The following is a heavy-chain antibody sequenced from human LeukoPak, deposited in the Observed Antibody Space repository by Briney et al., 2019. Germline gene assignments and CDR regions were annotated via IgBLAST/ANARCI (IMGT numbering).Heavy chain of an antibody. CDR3: ARDVPAAPYYGMDV. CDR1: GGSISSSNW. V-gene: IGHV4-4*02. CDR2: IYHSGST. J-gene: IGHJ6*02. Sequence: SETLSLTCAVSGGSISSSNWWSWVRQPPGKGLEWIGEIYHSGSTNYNPSLKSRVTISVDKSKNQFSLKLSSVTAADTAVYYCARDVPAAPYYGMDVWGQGTTVTVSS. D-gene: IGHD2-2*01.